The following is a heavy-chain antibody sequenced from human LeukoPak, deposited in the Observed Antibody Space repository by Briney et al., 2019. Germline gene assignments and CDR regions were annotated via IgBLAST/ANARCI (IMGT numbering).Heavy chain of an antibody. CDR1: GFSFAKYI. CDR2: IRGGDDVT. CDR3: ANWGGTSSTGNIWYGPLDY. V-gene: IGHV3-23*01. Sequence: TGGSLRLSCTASGFSFAKYIMTWVRHGPGKGLEWVSSIRGGDDVTFYADSVRGRFTTTRDDSRSTLYLEINSLRADDTGVYYCANWGGTSSTGNIWYGPLDYWGQGSHVAVSS. D-gene: IGHD1-1*01. J-gene: IGHJ4*02.